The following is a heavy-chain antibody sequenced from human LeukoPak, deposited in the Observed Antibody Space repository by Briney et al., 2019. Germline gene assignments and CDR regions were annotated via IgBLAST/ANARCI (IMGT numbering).Heavy chain of an antibody. Sequence: SGPALVKPTQTLTLTCTFSGFSLSTSGMYVSWIRQPPGKALEWLARIDWDDDKYYSTSLKTRLTISKDTSKNQVVLTMTNMDPVDTATYYCARIRVPNSGWLVDYWGQGTLVTVSS. CDR1: GFSLSTSGMY. V-gene: IGHV2-70*11. D-gene: IGHD6-19*01. CDR2: IDWDDDK. J-gene: IGHJ4*02. CDR3: ARIRVPNSGWLVDY.